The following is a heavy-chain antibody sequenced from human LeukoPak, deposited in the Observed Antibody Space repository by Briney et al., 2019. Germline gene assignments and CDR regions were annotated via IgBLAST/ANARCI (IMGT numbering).Heavy chain of an antibody. J-gene: IGHJ5*02. CDR2: IYYSGST. CDR3: ARLGYCSGGSCYDFWFDP. Sequence: SETLSLTYTVSGGSISSSSYYWGWIRQPPGKGLEWIGSIYYSGSTYYNPSLKSRVTISVDTSKNQFSLKLSSVTAADTAVYYCARLGYCSGGSCYDFWFDPWGQGTLVTVSS. D-gene: IGHD2-15*01. CDR1: GGSISSSSYY. V-gene: IGHV4-39*01.